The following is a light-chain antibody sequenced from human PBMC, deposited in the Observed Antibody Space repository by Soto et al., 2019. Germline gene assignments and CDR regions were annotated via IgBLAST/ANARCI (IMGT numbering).Light chain of an antibody. CDR2: EVT. J-gene: IGLJ1*01. Sequence: HPGSVCGSPWPSDPHPCTGSSSDVGGYNYVSWYQQHPGKAPQLIIYEVTNRPSGVSNRFSGSKSGNTASLTISGLQAEDEADYYCSSYTSSSTRVFGTGTKVTVL. V-gene: IGLV2-14*01. CDR1: SSDVGGYNY. CDR3: SSYTSSSTRV.